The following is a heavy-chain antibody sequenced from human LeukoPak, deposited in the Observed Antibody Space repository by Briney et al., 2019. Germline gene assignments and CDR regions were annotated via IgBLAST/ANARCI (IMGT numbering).Heavy chain of an antibody. J-gene: IGHJ4*02. Sequence: PGGSLRLSCASSGFTFSSYGMRWVRQAPGKGLEWVAFIRYDGSNKYYADSVKGRFTISRDNSKNTLYLQMNSLRAEDTAVYYCAKFLWFGESSGGQGTLVTVSS. V-gene: IGHV3-30*02. CDR1: GFTFSSYG. D-gene: IGHD3-10*01. CDR3: AKFLWFGESS. CDR2: IRYDGSNK.